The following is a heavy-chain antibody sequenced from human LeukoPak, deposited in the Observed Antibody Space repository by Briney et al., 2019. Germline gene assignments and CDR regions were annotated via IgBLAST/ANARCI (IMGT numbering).Heavy chain of an antibody. CDR3: ARGHSGSYYYYFDY. Sequence: SQTLSLTCTVSGGSISSGSYYWGWIRQPAGKGLDWIGRIYTSGSTNYNPSLKSRVTISVDTSKNQFSLKLSSVTAADTAVYYCARGHSGSYYYYFDYWGQGTLVTVSS. J-gene: IGHJ4*02. CDR2: IYTSGST. D-gene: IGHD1-26*01. V-gene: IGHV4-61*02. CDR1: GGSISSGSYY.